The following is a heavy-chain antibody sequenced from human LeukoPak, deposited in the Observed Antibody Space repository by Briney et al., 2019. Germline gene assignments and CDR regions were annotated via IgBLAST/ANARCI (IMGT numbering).Heavy chain of an antibody. V-gene: IGHV3-30*03. J-gene: IGHJ4*02. CDR3: ATSSYYSSSWYYFDY. Sequence: PGGSLRLSCAASGFTVSSNYMSWVRQAPGKGLEWVAVISYDGSNKYYADSVKGRFTISRDNSKNTLYLQMNSLRAEDTAVYYCATSSYYSSSWYYFDYWGQGIQVTVSS. D-gene: IGHD6-13*01. CDR1: GFTVSSNY. CDR2: ISYDGSNK.